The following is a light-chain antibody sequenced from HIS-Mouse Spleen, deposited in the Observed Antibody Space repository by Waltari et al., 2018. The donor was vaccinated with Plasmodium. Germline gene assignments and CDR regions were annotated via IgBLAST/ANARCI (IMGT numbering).Light chain of an antibody. V-gene: IGKV1-33*01. CDR1: QDISNY. CDR3: QQYDNLPYT. Sequence: DIQMTQSPPSLSASVGDRVTITCQASQDISNYLNWYQQKPGKAPKLQIYDASNLGTGVPSRLRGSGSGTDFTFTISSLQPEDIATYYCQQYDNLPYTFGQGTKLEIK. CDR2: DAS. J-gene: IGKJ2*01.